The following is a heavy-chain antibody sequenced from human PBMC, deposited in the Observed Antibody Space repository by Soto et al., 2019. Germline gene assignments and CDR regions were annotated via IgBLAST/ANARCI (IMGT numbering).Heavy chain of an antibody. J-gene: IGHJ4*02. D-gene: IGHD6-19*01. V-gene: IGHV3-66*01. Sequence: GGSLRLSCAASGFTVSSNYMSWVRQAPGKGLEWVSVIYSGGSTYYADSVKGRFTISRDNSKNTLYLQMNSLRAEDTAVYYCAVAVAGTPPLDYWGQGTLVTVSS. CDR3: AVAVAGTPPLDY. CDR2: IYSGGST. CDR1: GFTVSSNY.